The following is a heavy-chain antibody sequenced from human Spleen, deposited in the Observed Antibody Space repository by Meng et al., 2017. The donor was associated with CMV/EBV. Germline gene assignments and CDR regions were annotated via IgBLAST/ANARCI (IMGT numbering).Heavy chain of an antibody. CDR1: GFTFSSYE. CDR3: ARDIGGYEQQLLLQDYYGMDV. Sequence: GESLKISCAASGFTFSSYEMNWVRQAPGKGLEGVSYISSSGTVIYYTASVKGRFTISRDNAKNSLYLQMNSLRVEETAVYFCARDIGGYEQQLLLQDYYGMDVWGQGTTVTVSS. CDR2: ISSSGTVI. J-gene: IGHJ6*02. V-gene: IGHV3-48*03. D-gene: IGHD6-13*01.